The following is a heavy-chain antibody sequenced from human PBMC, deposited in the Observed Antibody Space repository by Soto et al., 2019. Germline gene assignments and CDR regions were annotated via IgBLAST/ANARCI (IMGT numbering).Heavy chain of an antibody. D-gene: IGHD2-2*01. V-gene: IGHV1-69*01. CDR3: ARNPGSLVPAATGGYFYYALDV. J-gene: IGHJ6*02. Sequence: QVQLVQSGAEVKKPGSSVKVSCKASGGTFSSYALSWVRQAPGQGLEWMGGIIPSFGTANYAQKFQGRVTITADEFTSKGYLELSSLRSEDTAVYYCARNPGSLVPAATGGYFYYALDVWGQGTTVIVSS. CDR1: GGTFSSYA. CDR2: IIPSFGTA.